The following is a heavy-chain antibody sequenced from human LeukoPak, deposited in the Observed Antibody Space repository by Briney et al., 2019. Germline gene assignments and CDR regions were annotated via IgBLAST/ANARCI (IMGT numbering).Heavy chain of an antibody. CDR2: ISGSGGST. V-gene: IGHV3-23*01. CDR3: AKDRLSSSRWARGDY. CDR1: GFTFSSYA. Sequence: GGSLRLSCAASGFTFSSYAMTWVRRAPGKGLEWVSAISGSGGSTYYADSVKGRFTISRDNSKNTLFLQMDSLRAEDTAVYYCAKDRLSSSRWARGDYWGQGTLVTVSS. D-gene: IGHD6-13*01. J-gene: IGHJ4*02.